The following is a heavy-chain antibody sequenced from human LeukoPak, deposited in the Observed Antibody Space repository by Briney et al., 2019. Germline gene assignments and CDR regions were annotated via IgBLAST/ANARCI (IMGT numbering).Heavy chain of an antibody. J-gene: IGHJ4*02. V-gene: IGHV3-64*03. CDR3: VKQDWGSQPAGYYFDY. D-gene: IGHD7-27*01. CDR2: ISHNGDTT. Sequence: GSLRLSCSASGFTFDSYAMHWVRQAPGRGLEYVSGISHNGDTTFYSDSVRGRFTISRDNSKNTLYLQMSSLRTEDTAVYYCVKQDWGSQPAGYYFDYWGQGTLVTVSS. CDR1: GFTFDSYA.